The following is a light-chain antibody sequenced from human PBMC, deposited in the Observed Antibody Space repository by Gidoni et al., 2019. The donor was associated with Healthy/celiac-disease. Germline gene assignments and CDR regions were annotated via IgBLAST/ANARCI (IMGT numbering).Light chain of an antibody. Sequence: QSALTQPASVSGSPGQSITLSCTGTNSDVGGHNYVSWYQQHPGKAPKLMIYDVSNRPSGVSNRFSGSKSGNTASLTISGLQAEDEADYYCSSYTSSSTWVFGGGTKLTVL. CDR2: DVS. J-gene: IGLJ3*02. CDR1: NSDVGGHNY. V-gene: IGLV2-14*01. CDR3: SSYTSSSTWV.